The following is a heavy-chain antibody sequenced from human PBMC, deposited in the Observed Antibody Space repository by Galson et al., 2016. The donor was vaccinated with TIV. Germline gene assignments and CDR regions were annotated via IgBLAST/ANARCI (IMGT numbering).Heavy chain of an antibody. CDR2: ISSDGTNA. V-gene: IGHV3-30*03. CDR3: ATNGRDAYNPYFDS. D-gene: IGHD5-24*01. CDR1: GFTFSAYR. Sequence: SLRLSCAASGFTFSAYRMDWVRQAPGKGLEWVAVISSDGTNAHYADSMKGRFTISRDNSGSTLYLQMNNLRSEDTAVYYCATNGRDAYNPYFDSWGQGTLVTVSS. J-gene: IGHJ4*02.